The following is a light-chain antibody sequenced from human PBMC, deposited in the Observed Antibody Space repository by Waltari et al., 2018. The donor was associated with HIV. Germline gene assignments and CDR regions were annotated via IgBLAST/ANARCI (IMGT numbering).Light chain of an antibody. CDR2: RNK. CDR3: AAWDDTRGGLWV. CDR1: SSNIGSNY. V-gene: IGLV1-47*01. J-gene: IGLJ3*02. Sequence: QSVLTQPPSTSGTPGQRVTISCFGSSSNIGSNYVYWYQQLPGTAPKLLIYRNKQRPSGVPDRFSGSKSGTSASLAISGLRSEDEGDYSCAAWDDTRGGLWVFGGGTKVTVL.